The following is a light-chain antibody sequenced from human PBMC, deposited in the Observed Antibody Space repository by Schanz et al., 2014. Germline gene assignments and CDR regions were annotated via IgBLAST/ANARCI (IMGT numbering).Light chain of an antibody. Sequence: QSALTQPASVSGSPGQSITISCTGTSSDVGRYNYVSWYQHHPGKAPKLMIYDVNNRPSGVSNRFSGSKSGNTASLTISGLQAEDEADYYCSSYTSSIFYVFGTGTKVTVL. CDR1: SSDVGRYNY. V-gene: IGLV2-14*03. CDR3: SSYTSSIFYV. J-gene: IGLJ1*01. CDR2: DVN.